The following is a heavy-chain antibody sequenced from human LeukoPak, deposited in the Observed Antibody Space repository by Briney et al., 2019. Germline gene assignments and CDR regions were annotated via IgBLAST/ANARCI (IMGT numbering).Heavy chain of an antibody. CDR1: GFSFSNHY. CDR3: TRVIVAVPGYFDYFDF. CDR2: INEDGSSK. V-gene: IGHV3-7*01. Sequence: PGGSLRLSCTASGFSFSNHYMRWIRQAPGKGLEWVANINEDGSSKWHLGSVKGRFTVSRDNARYSLYLQMNSLRVEDTAVYYCTRVIVAVPGYFDYFDFWGQGVLVTVSS. D-gene: IGHD6-19*01. J-gene: IGHJ4*02.